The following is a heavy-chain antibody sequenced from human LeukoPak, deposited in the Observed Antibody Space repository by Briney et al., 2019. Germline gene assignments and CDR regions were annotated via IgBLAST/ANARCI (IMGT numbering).Heavy chain of an antibody. Sequence: PSETLSLTCGVSGGSINSGDWWTWVRQPPGKGLEWIGEIYHDGNTYYNPSLESRVTISVDKSKNQFSLTLSSVTAADTAVYYCASNQGMGAYFDSWGQGTLVTVSS. V-gene: IGHV4-4*02. D-gene: IGHD1-26*01. CDR3: ASNQGMGAYFDS. CDR2: IYHDGNT. CDR1: GGSINSGDW. J-gene: IGHJ4*02.